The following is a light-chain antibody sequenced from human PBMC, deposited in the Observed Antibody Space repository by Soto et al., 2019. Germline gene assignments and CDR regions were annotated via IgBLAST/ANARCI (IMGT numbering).Light chain of an antibody. V-gene: IGLV2-23*01. J-gene: IGLJ1*01. Sequence: QSAPTQPRSVSGSPGQSVTISCTGTSSDFGSYNLVSWYQQHPGKAPKLMIYEGSKRPSGVSNRFSGSKSGNTASLTISGLQAEDEADYYCCSYAGSSTYVFGTGNKVTVL. CDR3: CSYAGSSTYV. CDR1: SSDFGSYNL. CDR2: EGS.